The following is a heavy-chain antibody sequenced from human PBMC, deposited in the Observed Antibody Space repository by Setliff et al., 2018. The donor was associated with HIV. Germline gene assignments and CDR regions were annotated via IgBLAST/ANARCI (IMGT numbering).Heavy chain of an antibody. CDR1: GASINSGYDY. Sequence: SETLSLTCTVAGASINSGYDYWVWIRQPHGKGLKWIRRIYNSASTYYSPSIKRRVSMSVDTSKNRFPLRPSSVSAADTAVYYCARSSYNFWGRPDSWGQGTLVTVSS. V-gene: IGHV4-39*01. CDR2: IYNSAST. J-gene: IGHJ4*02. D-gene: IGHD3-3*01. CDR3: ARSSYNFWGRPDS.